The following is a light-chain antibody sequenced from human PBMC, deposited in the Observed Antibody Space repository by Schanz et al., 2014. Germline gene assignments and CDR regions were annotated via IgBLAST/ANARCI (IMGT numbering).Light chain of an antibody. V-gene: IGLV2-14*03. CDR1: SSDVGGYNS. CDR2: DVS. CDR3: SAYTRSSAHWF. J-gene: IGLJ3*02. Sequence: QSALTQPASVSGSPGQSITISCTGTSSDVGGYNSVSWYQQHPGKAPKLMIYDVSDRPSGVSNRFSGSKSGNTASLTISGXXXXDEADYYCSAYTRSSAHWFFGGGTKLTVL.